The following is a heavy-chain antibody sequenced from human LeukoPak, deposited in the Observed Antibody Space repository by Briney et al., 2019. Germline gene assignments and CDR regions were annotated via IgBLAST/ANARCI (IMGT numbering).Heavy chain of an antibody. CDR2: ISADGGTT. V-gene: IGHV3-64*01. CDR3: ARGRGGPPFDF. D-gene: IGHD3-10*01. Sequence: GGSLRLSCAASGFSFRGYGMHWVRQAPGRGLEYVSAISADGGTTDYLNSVKGRFTISRDSSKNTLYLQMGRLRSDDTAIYYCARGRGGPPFDFWGQGTVVTVAS. CDR1: GFSFRGYG. J-gene: IGHJ4*02.